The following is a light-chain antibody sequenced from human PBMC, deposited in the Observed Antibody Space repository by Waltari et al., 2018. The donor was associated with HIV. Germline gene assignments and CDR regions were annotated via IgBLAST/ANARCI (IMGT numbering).Light chain of an antibody. J-gene: IGLJ1*01. CDR2: EDN. Sequence: NFMLTQPHSVSESPGKTVTISCARSSGSIADNHVQWYQMRPGSAPTPVMYEDNQRPSVVPARFSGAIDSSSNAASVTISELKTEDEADYYCQSYDRTNPCVFGTGTRVTVI. V-gene: IGLV6-57*03. CDR1: SGSIADNH. CDR3: QSYDRTNPCV.